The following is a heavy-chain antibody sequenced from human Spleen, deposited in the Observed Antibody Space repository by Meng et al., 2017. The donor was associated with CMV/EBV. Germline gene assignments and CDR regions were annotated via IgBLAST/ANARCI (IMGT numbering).Heavy chain of an antibody. Sequence: SETLSLTCTVSGDSISSYYWSWIRQPPGKGLEWIGYVYYTGSANYNPSLKSRVTISVDTSKSQFSLRLSSVTAADTAMYYCAGHDFWRGYYFDYWGQGMLVTVSS. V-gene: IGHV4-59*12. CDR2: VYYTGSA. D-gene: IGHD3-3*01. CDR3: AGHDFWRGYYFDY. CDR1: GDSISSYY. J-gene: IGHJ4*02.